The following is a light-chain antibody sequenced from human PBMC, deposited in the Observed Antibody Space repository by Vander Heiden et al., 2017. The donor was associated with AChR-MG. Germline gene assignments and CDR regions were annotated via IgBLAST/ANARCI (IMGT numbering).Light chain of an antibody. V-gene: IGLV1-44*01. CDR3: AAWDDSLNGWV. CDR1: SSNIGSNT. CDR2: SNN. Sequence: QSVLTQPPPPPGTPAQRVTISGSGSSSNIGSNTVNWYQQLPGTAPKLLIYSNNQRPSGVPDRFSGSKSGTSASLAISGLQSEDEADYYCAAWDDSLNGWVFGGGTKLTVL. J-gene: IGLJ3*02.